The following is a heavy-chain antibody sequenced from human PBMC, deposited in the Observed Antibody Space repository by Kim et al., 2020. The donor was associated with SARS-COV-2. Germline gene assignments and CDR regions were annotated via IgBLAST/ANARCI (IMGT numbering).Heavy chain of an antibody. V-gene: IGHV3-30*01. Sequence: KYYPDSVKDRFTISRDNSKNTLYLQMNSLRAEDTAVYYCARAFETYPVDYWGQGTLVTVSS. CDR3: ARAFETYPVDY. J-gene: IGHJ4*02. D-gene: IGHD3-9*01. CDR2: K.